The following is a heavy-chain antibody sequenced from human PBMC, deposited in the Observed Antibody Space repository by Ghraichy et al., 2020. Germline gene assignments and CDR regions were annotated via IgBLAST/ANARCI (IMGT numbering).Heavy chain of an antibody. Sequence: SVKVSCKASGGTFSSYAISWVRQAPGQGLEWMGGIIPIFGTANYAQKFQGRVTITADESTSTAYMELSSLRSEDTAVYYCARNGNDFWPHGDYYYYGMDVWGQGTTVTVSS. D-gene: IGHD3-3*01. CDR2: IIPIFGTA. V-gene: IGHV1-69*13. J-gene: IGHJ6*02. CDR1: GGTFSSYA. CDR3: ARNGNDFWPHGDYYYYGMDV.